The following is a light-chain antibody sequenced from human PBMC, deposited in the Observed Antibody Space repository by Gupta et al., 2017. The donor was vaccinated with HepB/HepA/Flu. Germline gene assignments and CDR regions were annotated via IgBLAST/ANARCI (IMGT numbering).Light chain of an antibody. CDR2: GAS. Sequence: SPGERATLSCRASQSVSSNLAWYQKKPGQAPRLLIYGASTRATGIPARFSGSGSGTEFTLTISSLQSEDFAVYYCQQYNNWPPAITFGQGTRLEIK. J-gene: IGKJ5*01. CDR3: QQYNNWPPAIT. CDR1: QSVSSN. V-gene: IGKV3-15*01.